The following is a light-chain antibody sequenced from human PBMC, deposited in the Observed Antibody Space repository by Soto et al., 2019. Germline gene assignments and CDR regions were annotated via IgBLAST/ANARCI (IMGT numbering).Light chain of an antibody. CDR3: QQYGSSPA. CDR2: GAS. Sequence: EIVLTQSPGTLSLSPGARAPLSCRASQSISSSYLAWYQQKPGQAPRLLIYGASNRATGIPDRFSGSGSGTDFTLTISRLEPEDFAVYYCQQYGSSPAFGQGTKVDIK. CDR1: QSISSSY. V-gene: IGKV3-20*01. J-gene: IGKJ1*01.